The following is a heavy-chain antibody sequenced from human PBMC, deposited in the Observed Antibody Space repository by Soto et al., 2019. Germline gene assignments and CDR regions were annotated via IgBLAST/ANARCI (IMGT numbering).Heavy chain of an antibody. J-gene: IGHJ6*02. CDR1: GYKFISHS. V-gene: IGHV1-18*01. CDR3: ARGAFCGGAPGCRDMDV. D-gene: IGHD2-21*01. CDR2: ISAYNGNT. Sequence: QIQLVQSGGEVKKPGASVKVSCKSSGYKFISHSITWVRQAPGQGREWMGRISAYNGNTNYAQKLQGRVTMTTDTSTTTAYMELRSLRSDDTAVYYCARGAFCGGAPGCRDMDVWGQGTTVTVSS.